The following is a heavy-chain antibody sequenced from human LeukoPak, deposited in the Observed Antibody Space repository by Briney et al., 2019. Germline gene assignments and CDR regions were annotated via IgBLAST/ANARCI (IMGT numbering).Heavy chain of an antibody. CDR1: GYTFTGYY. J-gene: IGHJ6*02. CDR3: ARAMATMADYYYGMDV. CDR2: INPNSGGT. V-gene: IGHV1-2*02. D-gene: IGHD5-12*01. Sequence: ASVKVSCQASGYTFTGYYMHWVRQAPGQGLEWMGWINPNSGGTNYAQKFQGRVTMTRDTSISTAYMELSRLRSDDTAVYYCARAMATMADYYYGMDVWGQGTTVTVSS.